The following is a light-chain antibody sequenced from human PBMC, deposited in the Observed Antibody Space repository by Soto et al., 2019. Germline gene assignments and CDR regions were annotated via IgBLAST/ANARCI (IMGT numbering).Light chain of an antibody. Sequence: QAVVTQPPSASGTPGQRVTISCSGSSSNIAPNTVNWYQHLPGAGPQLLIFANDRRPSGVPDRFSGSRSGTSASLAISGLQSEDEADYYCAAWDDSLNGYVFGTGTKVTVL. V-gene: IGLV1-44*01. CDR3: AAWDDSLNGYV. CDR1: SSNIAPNT. CDR2: AND. J-gene: IGLJ1*01.